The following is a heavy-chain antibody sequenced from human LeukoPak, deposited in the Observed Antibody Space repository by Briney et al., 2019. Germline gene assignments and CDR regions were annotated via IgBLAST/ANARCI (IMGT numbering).Heavy chain of an antibody. CDR2: IKQDGSEE. D-gene: IGHD7-27*01. V-gene: IGHV3-7*01. Sequence: PGGSLRLSCAASGFTFSDYWMSWVRQAPGKGPEWVATIKQDGSEEHYVDSVKGRFTVFRDNARNSLFLQMNSLRVEDTAVYYCTTYKNWVAGDVWGQGTTVSVSS. J-gene: IGHJ6*02. CDR3: TTYKNWVAGDV. CDR1: GFTFSDYW.